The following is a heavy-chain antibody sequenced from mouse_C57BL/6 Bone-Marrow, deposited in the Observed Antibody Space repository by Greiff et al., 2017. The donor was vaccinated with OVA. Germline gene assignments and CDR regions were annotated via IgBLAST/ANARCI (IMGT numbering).Heavy chain of an antibody. D-gene: IGHD3-1*01. V-gene: IGHV2-5*01. CDR1: GFSLTSYG. J-gene: IGHJ4*01. CDR2: IWRGGST. CDR3: AKKRGSGAMDY. Sequence: VHLVESGPGLVQPSQSLSITCTVSGFSLTSYGVHWVRQSPGKGLEWLGVIWRGGSTDYNAAFMSRLSITNDNSKSQVFFKMNSLQADDTAIYYCAKKRGSGAMDYWGQGTSVTVSS.